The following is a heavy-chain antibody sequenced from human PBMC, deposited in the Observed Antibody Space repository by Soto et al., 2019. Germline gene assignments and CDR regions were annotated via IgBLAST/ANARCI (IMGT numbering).Heavy chain of an antibody. CDR1: GYSVSSNSAA. J-gene: IGHJ6*02. CDR2: TYYRSKWYN. CDR3: AKTLGTTLFSGGMDV. Sequence: SQTLSLTCVISGYSVSSNSAALNWIRQSPSRGLEWLGRTYYRSKWYNDYAVSVKSRITINPDTSKNQFSLQLNSVTPEDTAVYYCAKTLGTTLFSGGMDVWGQGTTVTVSS. D-gene: IGHD1-7*01. V-gene: IGHV6-1*01.